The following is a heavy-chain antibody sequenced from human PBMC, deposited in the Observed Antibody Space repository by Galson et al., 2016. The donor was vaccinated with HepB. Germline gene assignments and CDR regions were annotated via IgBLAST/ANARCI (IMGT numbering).Heavy chain of an antibody. CDR2: ISTYIRST. CDR3: ARTWSRSTTGARRSRSYYFDN. Sequence: SVKVSCKASGYSFTGYGISWVRQAPGQGLEWVGWISTYIRSTKYAQKLQGRVIMTTDTSTSTAYMELRGLRSDDTAIYYWARTWSRSTTGARRSRSYYFDNWGQGTRITVTS. D-gene: IGHD6-6*01. V-gene: IGHV1-18*01. CDR1: GYSFTGYG. J-gene: IGHJ4*02.